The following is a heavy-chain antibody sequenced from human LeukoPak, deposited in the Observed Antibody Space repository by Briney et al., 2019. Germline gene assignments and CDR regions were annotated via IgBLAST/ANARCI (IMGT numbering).Heavy chain of an antibody. V-gene: IGHV3-21*03. CDR3: ARPSVGSAGFDY. CDR1: GFTFSRYS. Sequence: GGSLRLSCAASGFTFSRYSMNWVRQAPGKGLEWVSSITSSSSYIYYADSVKGRFTISRDNAKNSLYLQMNSLRAEDTAVYYCARPSVGSAGFDYWGQGTLVTVSS. D-gene: IGHD2-2*01. J-gene: IGHJ4*02. CDR2: ITSSSSYI.